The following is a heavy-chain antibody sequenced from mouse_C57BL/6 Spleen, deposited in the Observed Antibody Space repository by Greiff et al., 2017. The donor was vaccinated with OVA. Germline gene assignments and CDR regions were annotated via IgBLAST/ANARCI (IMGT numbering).Heavy chain of an antibody. CDR3: AREGWDGGYYVDY. D-gene: IGHD4-1*01. J-gene: IGHJ2*01. CDR2: INYDGSST. CDR1: GFTFSDYY. V-gene: IGHV5-16*01. Sequence: EVHLVESEGGLVQPGSSMKLSCTASGFTFSDYYMAWVRQVPEKGLEWVANINYDGSSTYYLDSLKSRFLISRDNAKNILYLQMCSLKSEGTATYYWAREGWDGGYYVDYWGQGTTRTVSS.